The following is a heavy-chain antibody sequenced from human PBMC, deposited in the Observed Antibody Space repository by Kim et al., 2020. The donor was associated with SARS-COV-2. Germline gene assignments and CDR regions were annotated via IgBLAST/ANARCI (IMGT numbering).Heavy chain of an antibody. V-gene: IGHV3-11*01. CDR1: GFTFSDYY. J-gene: IGHJ3*02. Sequence: GGSLRLSCAASGFTFSDYYMSWIRQAPGKGLEWVSYISSSGSTIYYADSVKGRFTISRDNAKNSLYLQMNSLRAEDTAVYYCARVGRDGYNRHDAFDIWGQGTMVTVSS. D-gene: IGHD5-12*01. CDR2: ISSSGSTI. CDR3: ARVGRDGYNRHDAFDI.